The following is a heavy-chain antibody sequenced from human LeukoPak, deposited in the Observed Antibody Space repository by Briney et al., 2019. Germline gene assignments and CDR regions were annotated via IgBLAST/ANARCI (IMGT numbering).Heavy chain of an antibody. V-gene: IGHV3-48*01. Sequence: GGSLRLSCAASGYNFGIYSLNWVRQAPGKGLEWLSYISAGSTIYYADSVKGRFTISRDNANNLLYLQMNSLRAEDTAVYYCARDLFGTYDSDYWGQGILVTVSS. CDR1: GYNFGIYS. J-gene: IGHJ4*02. D-gene: IGHD5-12*01. CDR2: ISAGSTI. CDR3: ARDLFGTYDSDY.